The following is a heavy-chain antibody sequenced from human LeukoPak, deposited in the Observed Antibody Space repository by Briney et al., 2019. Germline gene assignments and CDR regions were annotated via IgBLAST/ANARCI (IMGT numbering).Heavy chain of an antibody. Sequence: ETLSLTCXXXGGSIXSYYWSWIRQPPGKGLEWSGYIYYSGSTNYNPSLKSRVTISVAPSKIQFSLKLSSVTAADPAVYYCARHYYDFWSGYFDYWGQGTLVTVSS. J-gene: IGHJ4*02. CDR2: IYYSGST. CDR3: ARHYYDFWSGYFDY. D-gene: IGHD3-3*01. V-gene: IGHV4-59*08. CDR1: GGSIXSYY.